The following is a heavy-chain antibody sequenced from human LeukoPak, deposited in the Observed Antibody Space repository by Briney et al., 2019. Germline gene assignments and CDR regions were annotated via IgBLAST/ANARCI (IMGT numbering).Heavy chain of an antibody. Sequence: PSETLSLTCAVSGGSISSGGYSWSWIRQPPGKGLEWIGYIYHSGSTYYNPSLKSRVTISVDRSKNQFSLKLSSVTAADTAVYYCARAQYYYDSSGQGWFDPWGQGTLVTVSS. D-gene: IGHD3-22*01. CDR1: GGSISSGGYS. CDR3: ARAQYYYDSSGQGWFDP. CDR2: IYHSGST. J-gene: IGHJ5*02. V-gene: IGHV4-30-2*01.